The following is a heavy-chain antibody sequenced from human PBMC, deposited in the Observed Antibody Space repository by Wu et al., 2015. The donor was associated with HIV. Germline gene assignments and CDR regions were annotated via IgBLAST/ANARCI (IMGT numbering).Heavy chain of an antibody. J-gene: IGHJ4*02. CDR2: INPSVGST. CDR3: ARRVGGDGVIRELFDY. V-gene: IGHV1-46*01. CDR1: GYTFTSYY. D-gene: IGHD3-10*01. Sequence: QVQLVQSGAEVKKPGASVKVSCKASGYTFTSYYMHWVRQAPGQGLEWMGIINPSVGSTTYAQKFQGRVTMTRDTSTSTVYMELSSLRSEDTAVYYCARRVGGDGVIRELFDYWGQGTLVTVSS.